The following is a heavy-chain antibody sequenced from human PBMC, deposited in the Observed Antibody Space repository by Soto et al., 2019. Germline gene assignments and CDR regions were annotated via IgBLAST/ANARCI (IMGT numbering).Heavy chain of an antibody. V-gene: IGHV3-23*01. CDR1: GFTFNNYA. J-gene: IGHJ4*02. CDR3: AKGRGGSGSLTPRVDF. Sequence: EVQLLESGGGLVQPGGSLRLSCAASGFTFNNYAMTWVRQAPGKGLEWVSAISGGGDTTSYADSVKGRFTVSRDGSKNTLYLQMSSLRGEDTALYYCAKGRGGSGSLTPRVDFWGQGTLGNVSS. D-gene: IGHD3-10*01. CDR2: ISGGGDTT.